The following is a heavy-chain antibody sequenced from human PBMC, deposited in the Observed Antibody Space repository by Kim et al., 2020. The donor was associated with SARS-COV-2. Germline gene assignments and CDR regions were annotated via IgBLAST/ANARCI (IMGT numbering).Heavy chain of an antibody. D-gene: IGHD4-4*01. CDR3: ARDYEGSNYSVDYYYYGMDV. J-gene: IGHJ6*02. Sequence: GRFTLSRDNSKNTLYLQMNSLRAADTAVYYCARDYEGSNYSVDYYYYGMDVWGQGTTVTVSS. V-gene: IGHV3-30*01.